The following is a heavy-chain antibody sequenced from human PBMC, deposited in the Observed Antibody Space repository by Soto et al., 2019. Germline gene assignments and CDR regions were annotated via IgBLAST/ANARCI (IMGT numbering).Heavy chain of an antibody. Sequence: QVQLQQSGPGLVKPSETLSLSCTVSGGSISSYYWSWIRQPPGKGLEWIGYIHYSGSTNYNPSLKSRVTISLDTSKNQWSLKLSSVTAADTAIYYCARDLRWFGEFDPWGQGTLVTVSS. CDR1: GGSISSYY. CDR3: ARDLRWFGEFDP. CDR2: IHYSGST. V-gene: IGHV4-59*01. D-gene: IGHD3-10*01. J-gene: IGHJ5*02.